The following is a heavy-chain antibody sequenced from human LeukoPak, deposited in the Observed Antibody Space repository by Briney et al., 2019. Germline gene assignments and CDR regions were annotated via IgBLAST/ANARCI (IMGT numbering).Heavy chain of an antibody. V-gene: IGHV3-74*01. CDR2: INLDGSGA. D-gene: IGHD5-12*01. CDR3: AKIPSATENFDY. Sequence: GGSLRLSCAASGFIFTSYWMHWVRQAPGKGLVWLSRINLDGSGASYADSVEGRFTISRDNAKNTLYLQMDSLRAEDTAIYYCAKIPSATENFDYWGQGTLVMVSS. J-gene: IGHJ4*02. CDR1: GFIFTSYW.